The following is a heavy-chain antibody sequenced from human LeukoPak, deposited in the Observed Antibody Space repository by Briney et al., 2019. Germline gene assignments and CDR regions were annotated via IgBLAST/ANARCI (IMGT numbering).Heavy chain of an antibody. D-gene: IGHD2-2*02. V-gene: IGHV4-4*07. J-gene: IGHJ6*02. CDR2: IYTSGST. CDR1: GGSFSGYY. Sequence: SETLSLTCAVYGGSFSGYYWSWIRQPAGKGLEWIGRIYTSGSTNYNPSLKSRVTMSVDTSKNQFSLKLSSVTAADTAVYYCARDLTPADIVVVPAAIRDGMDVWGQGTTVTVSS. CDR3: ARDLTPADIVVVPAAIRDGMDV.